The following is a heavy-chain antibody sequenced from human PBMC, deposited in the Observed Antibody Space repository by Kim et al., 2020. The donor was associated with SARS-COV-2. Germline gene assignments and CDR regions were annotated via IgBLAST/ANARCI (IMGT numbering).Heavy chain of an antibody. V-gene: IGHV5-10-1*01. Sequence: GESLKISCRASGYYIASYWITWVRQIPGKGLEWVGTIDPSDSYVKQCPSFQGHVTLSADKAISTAYLQWSSLKASDTATYYCARHGLPPGDEFYYSGMDV. CDR1: GYYIASYW. CDR3: ARHGLPPGDEFYYSGMDV. J-gene: IGHJ6*01. D-gene: IGHD3-10*01. CDR2: IDPSDSYV.